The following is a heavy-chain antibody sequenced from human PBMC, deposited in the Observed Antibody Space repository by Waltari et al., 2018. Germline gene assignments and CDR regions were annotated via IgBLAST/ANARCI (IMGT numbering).Heavy chain of an antibody. CDR2: IGDDETSI. D-gene: IGHD6-19*01. J-gene: IGHJ6*02. Sequence: EARLLESGGGWVQSGNCRRLHCSGPGIRLSDSWLIRVREALGRGLVWVGRIGDDETSISYADSVKGRLTISRDNAKNTVYLQMKRLRVEDTAVYYCARLAPRTYRSPVPGRHYYYGMDVWGQGTTVTVSS. CDR1: GIRLSDSW. V-gene: IGHV3-74*01. CDR3: ARLAPRTYRSPVPGRHYYYGMDV.